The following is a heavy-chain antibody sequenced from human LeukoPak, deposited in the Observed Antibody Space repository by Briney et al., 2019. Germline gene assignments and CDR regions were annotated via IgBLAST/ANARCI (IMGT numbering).Heavy chain of an antibody. J-gene: IGHJ4*02. CDR2: IWYDGSNK. V-gene: IGHV3-33*01. D-gene: IGHD6-19*01. Sequence: GGSLRLSCAASGFTFSSYGMHWVRQAPGKGLEWVAVIWYDGSNKYYADSVKGRFTISRDNSKNTRYLQMNSLRAEDTAVYYCARDRGGYSSGELDYWGQGTLVTVSS. CDR3: ARDRGGYSSGELDY. CDR1: GFTFSSYG.